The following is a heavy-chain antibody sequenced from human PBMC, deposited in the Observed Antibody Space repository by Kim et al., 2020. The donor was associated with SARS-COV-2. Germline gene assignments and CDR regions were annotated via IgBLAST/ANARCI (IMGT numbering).Heavy chain of an antibody. Sequence: SQTLSLTCAISGDSVSSNNAAWNWIRQSPSRGLEWLGRTYYRSKWFNDYALSVKSRITINPDTSKNHFSLQLSSVTPEDTAVYYCANGGSGLGGMNVWGQENTVTVSS. J-gene: IGHJ6*02. CDR1: GDSVSSNNAA. D-gene: IGHD3-16*01. V-gene: IGHV6-1*01. CDR2: TYYRSKWFN. CDR3: ANGGSGLGGMNV.